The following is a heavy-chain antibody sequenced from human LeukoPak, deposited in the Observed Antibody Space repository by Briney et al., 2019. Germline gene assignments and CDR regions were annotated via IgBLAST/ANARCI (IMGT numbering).Heavy chain of an antibody. CDR1: GFTFSSYA. V-gene: IGHV3-23*01. CDR2: ISGSGGST. D-gene: IGHD3-22*01. J-gene: IGHJ4*02. Sequence: GGSLRLSCAASGFTFSSYAMSWVRQAPGKGLEWVSAISGSGGSTYYADSVKGRFTISRDNSKNTLYLQMNSLRAEDTAVYYCAKDRYDDGSGYYFDYWGQGTLVTVSS. CDR3: AKDRYDDGSGYYFDY.